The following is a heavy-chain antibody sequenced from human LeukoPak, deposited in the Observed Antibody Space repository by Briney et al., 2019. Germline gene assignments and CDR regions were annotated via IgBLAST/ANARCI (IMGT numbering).Heavy chain of an antibody. D-gene: IGHD3-3*01. CDR1: GYTFSGYY. V-gene: IGHV1-2*06. J-gene: IGHJ4*02. CDR3: ARERKITSFGVACDY. Sequence: ASVKVSCKASGYTFSGYYMHWVRQAPGQGLEWMGRINPNGGGTNYAQRLQGRVTMTSDTSISTAYMELSSLRSDDTAVYYCARERKITSFGVACDYWGQGTLVTVPP. CDR2: INPNGGGT.